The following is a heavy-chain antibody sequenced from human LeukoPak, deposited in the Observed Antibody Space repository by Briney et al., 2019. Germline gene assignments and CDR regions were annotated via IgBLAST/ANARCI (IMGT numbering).Heavy chain of an antibody. Sequence: GGSLRLSSVGSKFTFRYYAMHWVRQAPGRGLEWVAGINGDGGGVAYADSVVGRFTISRDYAETSLYLQMNSLRPEDTALYYCARDRGGKVDTGAVEYWGQGTQVAVSS. J-gene: IGHJ4*02. CDR1: KFTFRYYA. CDR3: ARDRGGKVDTGAVEY. V-gene: IGHV3-9*01. D-gene: IGHD5-18*01. CDR2: INGDGGGV.